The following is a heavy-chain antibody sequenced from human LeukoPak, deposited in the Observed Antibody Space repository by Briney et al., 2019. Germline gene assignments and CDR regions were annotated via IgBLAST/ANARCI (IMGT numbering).Heavy chain of an antibody. CDR2: IIPFYETT. CDR3: ARMQGYAYSDY. CDR1: GGTLKNYA. V-gene: IGHV1-69*13. Sequence: GASVNVSCKASGGTLKNYAVNWVRQAPGQGLEWMGGIIPFYETTNFAQKFQGRVTITADETTSTVYMVLSSLRSEDTAVYYCARMQGYAYSDYWGQGTLVTVSS. D-gene: IGHD1-1*01. J-gene: IGHJ4*02.